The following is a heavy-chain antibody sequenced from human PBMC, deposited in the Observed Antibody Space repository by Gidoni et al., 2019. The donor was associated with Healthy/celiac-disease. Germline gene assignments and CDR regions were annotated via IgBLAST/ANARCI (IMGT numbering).Heavy chain of an antibody. V-gene: IGHV3-72*01. CDR1: GFTFSDHF. J-gene: IGHJ4*02. CDR2: TRNKANSYTT. Sequence: EVQLVESGGGLVQPGGSLRLTCAASGFTFSDHFMDWVRQAPGKGLEWVGRTRNKANSYTTEYAASVKGRFTISRDDSKNSLYLQMNSLKTEDTAVYYCARVRGYSYGDFDYWGQGTLVTVSS. D-gene: IGHD5-18*01. CDR3: ARVRGYSYGDFDY.